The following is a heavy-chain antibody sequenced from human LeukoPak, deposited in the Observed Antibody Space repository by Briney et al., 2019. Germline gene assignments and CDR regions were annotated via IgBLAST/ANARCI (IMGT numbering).Heavy chain of an antibody. Sequence: PGRSLRLSCAASGFTFSCYAIHWVRQAPGKGLEWVAVISYDGSNKYYADSVKGRFTISRDNSKNTLYLQMNSLRAEDTAVYYCARDKEGYSGYDYYFDYWGQGTLVTVSS. D-gene: IGHD5-12*01. CDR1: GFTFSCYA. CDR3: ARDKEGYSGYDYYFDY. J-gene: IGHJ4*02. V-gene: IGHV3-30-3*01. CDR2: ISYDGSNK.